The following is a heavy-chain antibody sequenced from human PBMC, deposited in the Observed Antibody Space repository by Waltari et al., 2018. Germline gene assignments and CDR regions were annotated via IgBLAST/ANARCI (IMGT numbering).Heavy chain of an antibody. D-gene: IGHD3-22*01. CDR1: GGSFSGYY. V-gene: IGHV4-34*01. Sequence: QVQLQQWGAGLLKPSETLSLTCAVYGGSFSGYYWSWIRQPPGKGLEWIGEINHSGSTNYNPSLKSRVTISVDTSKNQFSLKLSSVTAADTAVYYCARGLPSIYDSSGQFAFDYWGQGTLVTVSS. CDR3: ARGLPSIYDSSGQFAFDY. J-gene: IGHJ4*02. CDR2: INHSGST.